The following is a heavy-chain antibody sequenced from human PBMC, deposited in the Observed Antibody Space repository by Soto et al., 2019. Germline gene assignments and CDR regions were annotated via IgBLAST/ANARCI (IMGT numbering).Heavy chain of an antibody. CDR1: GYTFTSYA. D-gene: IGHD5-12*01. Sequence: ASVKVSCKASGYTFTSYAMHWVRQAPGQRLEWMGWINAGNGNTKYSQKFQGRVTITRDTSASTAYMELSSLRSEDTAVYYCARSFTSGYSGYDFDRYFDYWGQGTLVTVSS. CDR2: INAGNGNT. J-gene: IGHJ4*02. V-gene: IGHV1-3*01. CDR3: ARSFTSGYSGYDFDRYFDY.